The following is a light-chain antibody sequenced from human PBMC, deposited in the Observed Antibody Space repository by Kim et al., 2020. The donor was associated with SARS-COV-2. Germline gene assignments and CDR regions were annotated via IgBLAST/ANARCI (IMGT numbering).Light chain of an antibody. CDR1: QDISNY. Sequence: DIQMTQSPSSLSASVGDRVTITCQASQDISNYLNWYQQKPGKAPKLLIYDASNLETGVPSRFSGSGSGTDFTFTISSLQPEDIATDYCQQYDNLPPRLTFGGGTKVDIK. CDR2: DAS. V-gene: IGKV1-33*01. CDR3: QQYDNLPPRLT. J-gene: IGKJ4*01.